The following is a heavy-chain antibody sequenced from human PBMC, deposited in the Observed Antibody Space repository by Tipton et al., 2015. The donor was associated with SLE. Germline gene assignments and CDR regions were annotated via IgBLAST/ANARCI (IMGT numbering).Heavy chain of an antibody. J-gene: IGHJ3*02. CDR3: AKDRGYFDQGDAFDI. CDR1: GFTFSSYA. Sequence: SLRLSCAASGFTFSSYAMHWVRQAPGKGLEWVAIISYDGSNKEYADSVKGRFTISRDNSKNTLYLQMNSLRAEDTAVYYCAKDRGYFDQGDAFDIWGQGTMVTVSS. D-gene: IGHD3-9*01. V-gene: IGHV3-30-3*01. CDR2: ISYDGSNK.